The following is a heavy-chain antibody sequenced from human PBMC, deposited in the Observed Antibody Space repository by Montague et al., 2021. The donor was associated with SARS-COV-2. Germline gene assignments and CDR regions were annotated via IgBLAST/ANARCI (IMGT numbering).Heavy chain of an antibody. CDR3: AREFRTYGYGGQYWYFDL. J-gene: IGHJ2*01. V-gene: IGHV4-4*02. Sequence: SETLSLTCAVSGGSISSSRWWSWVRQPPGKGLEWIGEIYHSGSTNYDPSLKSRVTLSIDKSKNQFSLKLSSVAAADTAVYYCAREFRTYGYGGQYWYFDLWGRGTLVTVSS. CDR1: GGSISSSRW. CDR2: IYHSGST. D-gene: IGHD3-10*01.